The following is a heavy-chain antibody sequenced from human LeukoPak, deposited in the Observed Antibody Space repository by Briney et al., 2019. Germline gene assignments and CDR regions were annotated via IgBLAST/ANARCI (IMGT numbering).Heavy chain of an antibody. CDR3: ARHLNYYLDY. CDR2: ISSDGSIT. Sequence: GRSLRLSCAASGFTFSTDWMHWVRQAPGKGLVWVSRISSDGSITSYADSVKGRFTISRDNAKDTLYLQMNSLRAEDTAVYYCARHLNYYLDYWGQGTLVTVSS. D-gene: IGHD3-10*01. J-gene: IGHJ4*02. CDR1: GFTFSTDW. V-gene: IGHV3-74*01.